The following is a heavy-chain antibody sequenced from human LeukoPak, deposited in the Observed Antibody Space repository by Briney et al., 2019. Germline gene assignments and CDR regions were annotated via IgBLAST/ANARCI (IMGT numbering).Heavy chain of an antibody. V-gene: IGHV4-39*07. CDR2: IYYRGST. J-gene: IGHJ6*03. Sequence: SETLSLTCTVSGGSISSTIYYWGWIRQPPGKGLEWIGSIYYRGSTYYNPSLKSRVAISVDTSKNQFSLKLSSVTAADTAVYYCARVRGYCSSTSCYSYYMDVWGKGTTVTISS. CDR1: GGSISSTIYY. CDR3: ARVRGYCSSTSCYSYYMDV. D-gene: IGHD2-2*02.